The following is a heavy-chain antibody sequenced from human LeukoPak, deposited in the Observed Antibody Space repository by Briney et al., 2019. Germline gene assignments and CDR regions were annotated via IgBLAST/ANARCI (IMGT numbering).Heavy chain of an antibody. D-gene: IGHD3-10*01. Sequence: PSETLSLTCTVSGYSISSGYYWGWIRQPPGKGLEWIGSIYHSGNTYYNPSLKSRVTMSVDTSKNQFSLKLSSVTAADTAVYYCARGKVGTMVRGVIDDYWGQGTLVTVSS. CDR2: IYHSGNT. V-gene: IGHV4-38-2*02. CDR3: ARGKVGTMVRGVIDDY. J-gene: IGHJ4*02. CDR1: GYSISSGYY.